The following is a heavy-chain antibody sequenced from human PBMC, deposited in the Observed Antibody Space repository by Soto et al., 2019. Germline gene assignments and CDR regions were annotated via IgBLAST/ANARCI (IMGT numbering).Heavy chain of an antibody. J-gene: IGHJ4*02. CDR2: VYHTGRT. D-gene: IGHD3-3*01. CDR1: GGSFKSGSYS. CDR3: ARDFAYFDS. V-gene: IGHV4-61*01. Sequence: SETLSLTCTVSGGSFKSGSYSWSWIRQPPGKGLEWIGYVYHTGRTSCNPPLKSRVSISMDTSKNQFSLNLDSVTAADTAVYFCARDFAYFDSWGQGTLVTVSS.